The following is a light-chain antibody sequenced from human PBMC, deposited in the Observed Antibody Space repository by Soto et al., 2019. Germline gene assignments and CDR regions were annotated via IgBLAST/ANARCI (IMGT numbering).Light chain of an antibody. V-gene: IGKV3-20*01. J-gene: IGKJ1*01. CDR1: QSVSSNS. Sequence: ETVLTQSPGILSLSLGDRATLSCRASQSVSSNSLVWYQQKPGQAPRLLIHGASSRATGIPDRFSGSGSGTDFTLTISRMEHEDFAVYYCQLYGSSPWTFGQGTKV. CDR3: QLYGSSPWT. CDR2: GAS.